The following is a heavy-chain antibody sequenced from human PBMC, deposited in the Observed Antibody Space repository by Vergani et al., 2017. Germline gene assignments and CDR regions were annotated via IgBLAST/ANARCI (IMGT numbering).Heavy chain of an antibody. CDR3: ARVVAARLYYYYYYMDV. Sequence: EVQLVQSGAEVKKPGATVKISCKVSGYTFTDYYMHWVQQAPGKGLEWMGLVDPEDGETIYAEKFQGRVTITADTSTDTAYMELNSLRAEDTAVYYCARVVAARLYYYYYYMDVWGKGTTVTVSS. V-gene: IGHV1-69-2*01. CDR1: GYTFTDYY. J-gene: IGHJ6*03. D-gene: IGHD6-6*01. CDR2: VDPEDGET.